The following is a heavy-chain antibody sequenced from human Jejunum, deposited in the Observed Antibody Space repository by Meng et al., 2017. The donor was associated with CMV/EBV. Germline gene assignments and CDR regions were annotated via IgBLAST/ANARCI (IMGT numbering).Heavy chain of an antibody. V-gene: IGHV3-33*01. CDR2: LWYEGSRK. Sequence: SGFPLESYGIPWGHQFPGKGVEGLAVLWYEGSRKYFADSMQGRFSISRNDSKNTVYLQMNSLRAEDTAVYYCARDNDGSSHYSQFDYWGQGTLVTVSS. CDR3: ARDNDGSSHYSQFDY. D-gene: IGHD3-22*01. CDR1: GFPLESYG. J-gene: IGHJ4*02.